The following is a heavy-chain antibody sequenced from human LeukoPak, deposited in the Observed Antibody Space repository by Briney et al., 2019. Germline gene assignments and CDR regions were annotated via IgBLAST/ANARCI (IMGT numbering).Heavy chain of an antibody. J-gene: IGHJ4*02. D-gene: IGHD6-19*01. V-gene: IGHV3-66*01. CDR2: IYNGGST. CDR1: GFCVSSNF. Sequence: PGGSLRLSCAASGFCVSSNFMAWVRQAPGKGLEWVSVIYNGGSTKYGDSVQDRFTISRDKSKNTLHLQMNSLRAEDTALYYCARASRWLAFDDWGQGALVTVSA. CDR3: ARASRWLAFDD.